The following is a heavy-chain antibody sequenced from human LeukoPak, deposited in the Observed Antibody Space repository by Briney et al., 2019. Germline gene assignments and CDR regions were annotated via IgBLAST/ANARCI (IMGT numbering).Heavy chain of an antibody. J-gene: IGHJ5*02. CDR1: GGSMSSYY. D-gene: IGHD3-10*01. CDR2: INHSGST. CDR3: ARGHRMDYYGSGDWFDP. V-gene: IGHV4-34*01. Sequence: ETLSPTCTVSGGSMSSYYWSWIRQPPGKGLEWIGEINHSGSTNYNPSLKSRVTISVDTSKNQFSLKLSSVTAADTAVYYCARGHRMDYYGSGDWFDPWGQGTLVTVSS.